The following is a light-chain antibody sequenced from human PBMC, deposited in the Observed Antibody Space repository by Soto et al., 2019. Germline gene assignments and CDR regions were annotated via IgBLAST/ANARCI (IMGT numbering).Light chain of an antibody. Sequence: EIVLTQSPCTLSLSPGERATLSCRASQSVGNYLAWYQQKSGQAPSLLIYGASNRATGIPARFSGSGSGTDFTLTSISLQPEDFAVYYCQQRYNSWTFGQGTKVDIK. V-gene: IGKV3-11*01. CDR1: QSVGNY. J-gene: IGKJ1*01. CDR3: QQRYNSWT. CDR2: GAS.